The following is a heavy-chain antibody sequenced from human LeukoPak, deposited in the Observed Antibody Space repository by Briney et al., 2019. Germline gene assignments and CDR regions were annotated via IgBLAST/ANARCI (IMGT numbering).Heavy chain of an antibody. CDR1: GFIVSRYW. CDR2: IKEDGSEK. Sequence: PGGSLRLSCAASGFIVSRYWMSWVRQAPGKGLEWVADIKEDGSEKHCVDSVKGRFTISRDNAENSLYLQMNSLRAKDTAIYYCARDLGVCSGGTCYSVYDYWGQGTLVTVSS. V-gene: IGHV3-7*01. CDR3: ARDLGVCSGGTCYSVYDY. J-gene: IGHJ4*02. D-gene: IGHD2-15*01.